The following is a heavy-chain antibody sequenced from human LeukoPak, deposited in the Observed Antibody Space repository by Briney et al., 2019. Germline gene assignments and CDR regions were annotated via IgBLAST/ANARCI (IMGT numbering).Heavy chain of an antibody. CDR2: ISGSGGST. J-gene: IGHJ4*02. CDR1: GFTFDDYG. CDR3: AKTGTTEGYYDFWSGFSDYFDY. D-gene: IGHD3-3*01. Sequence: GGSLRLSCAASGFTFDDYGMSWVRQAPGKGLEWVSAISGSGGSTYYADSVKGRFTISRDNSKNTLYLQMNSLRAEDTAVYYCAKTGTTEGYYDFWSGFSDYFDYWGQGTLVTVSS. V-gene: IGHV3-23*01.